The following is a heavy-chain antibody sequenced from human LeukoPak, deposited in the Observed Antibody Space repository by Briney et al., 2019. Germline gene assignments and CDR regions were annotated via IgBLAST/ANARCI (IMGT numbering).Heavy chain of an antibody. CDR3: ARGGSRLQLPYYYDYMDV. D-gene: IGHD4-11*01. CDR2: ISYDGSNK. J-gene: IGHJ6*03. Sequence: PGRSLRLPCAASGFTFRSYVMHWVRQAPGKGLEWVAVISYDGSNKYYADSVRGRFTISRDNSKNTLYLQMNSLRAEDTAVYYCARGGSRLQLPYYYDYMDVWGKGTTVTVS. CDR1: GFTFRSYV. V-gene: IGHV3-30*01.